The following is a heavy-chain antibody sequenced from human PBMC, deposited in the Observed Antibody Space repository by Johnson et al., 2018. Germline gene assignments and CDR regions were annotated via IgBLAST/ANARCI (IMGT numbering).Heavy chain of an antibody. Sequence: VQLVESGGGVVQPGRSLRLSCAASGFTFSSYAMAWVRQAPGKGMEWVSVSSGSGGSTYYADSVKGRFTLSRDNSKNTLYLQMNSPRADDTAVYYCAGDGFYYYDSSGSYYPDWYFALWGRGTLVTVSS. J-gene: IGHJ2*01. CDR3: AGDGFYYYDSSGSYYPDWYFAL. D-gene: IGHD3-22*01. CDR1: GFTFSSYA. CDR2: SSGSGGST. V-gene: IGHV3-23*04.